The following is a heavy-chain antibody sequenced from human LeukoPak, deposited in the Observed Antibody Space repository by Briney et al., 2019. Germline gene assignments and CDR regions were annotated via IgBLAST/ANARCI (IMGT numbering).Heavy chain of an antibody. J-gene: IGHJ3*02. CDR2: IYTSGST. CDR3: ARDYDILTGLDAFDI. V-gene: IGHV4-61*02. CDR1: GGSISSGSYY. D-gene: IGHD3-9*01. Sequence: SETLSLTCTVSGGSISSGSYYWSWIRQPAGKGLEWIGRIYTSGSTNYNPSLKSRVTISVDTSKNQFSLKLSSVTAADTAVYYCARDYDILTGLDAFDIWGQGTMVTVSS.